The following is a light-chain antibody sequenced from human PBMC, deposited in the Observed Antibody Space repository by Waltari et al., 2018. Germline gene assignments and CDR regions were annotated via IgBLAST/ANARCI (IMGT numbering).Light chain of an antibody. J-gene: IGKJ1*01. CDR2: AAS. CDR1: QGISTY. V-gene: IGKV1-17*01. Sequence: DIQMTQSPSSLSASAGDTVTITCRASQGISTYLNWYQQKPGKAPKRLIYAASSLESGVPSRFSGSGSGTDFTLTINSLQPEDFATYYCLQYNSHPWTFGQGTKVEIK. CDR3: LQYNSHPWT.